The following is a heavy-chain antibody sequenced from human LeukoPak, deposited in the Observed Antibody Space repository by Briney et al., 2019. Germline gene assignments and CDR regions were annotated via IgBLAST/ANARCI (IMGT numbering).Heavy chain of an antibody. V-gene: IGHV1-8*01. D-gene: IGHD5-18*01. CDR1: GYPFNNYD. J-gene: IGHJ4*02. CDR2: MNPHSGKT. Sequence: ASVKVSCKASGYPFNNYDINWVRQATGQGLEWMGWMNPHSGKTGYAQNFQGRVTMTMDTSISTAYMELRSLRSDDTAVYYCARESYGQIHFDYWGQGTLVTVSS. CDR3: ARESYGQIHFDY.